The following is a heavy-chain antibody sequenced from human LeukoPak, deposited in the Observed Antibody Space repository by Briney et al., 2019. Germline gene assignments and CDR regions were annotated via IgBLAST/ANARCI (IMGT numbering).Heavy chain of an antibody. D-gene: IGHD3-3*01. Sequence: PSETLSVTCTVSGGSISSYYWSWIRQPPGKGLEWIGYIYYSGSTKYKPSLKSRVTISVDTSKNQFSLKLSSVTAADTAVYYCARGRFLDAFDIWGQGTMVTVSS. J-gene: IGHJ3*02. V-gene: IGHV4-59*01. CDR3: ARGRFLDAFDI. CDR1: GGSISSYY. CDR2: IYYSGST.